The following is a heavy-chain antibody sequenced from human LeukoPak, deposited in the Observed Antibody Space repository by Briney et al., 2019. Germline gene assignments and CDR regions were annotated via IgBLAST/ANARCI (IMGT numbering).Heavy chain of an antibody. CDR2: IYYSGST. J-gene: IGHJ6*02. V-gene: IGHV4-59*08. CDR3: ARHGAARPYYYYGMDV. D-gene: IGHD6-6*01. Sequence: PSETLSLTCTVSGGSISSYYWSWIRQPPGKGLEWIGYIYYSGSTNYNPSLKSRVTISVDTSENQFSLKLSSVTAADTAVYYCARHGAARPYYYYGMDVWGQGTTVTVSS. CDR1: GGSISSYY.